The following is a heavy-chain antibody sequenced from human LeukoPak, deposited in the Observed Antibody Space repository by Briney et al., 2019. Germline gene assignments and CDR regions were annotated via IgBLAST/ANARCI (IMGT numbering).Heavy chain of an antibody. J-gene: IGHJ4*02. Sequence: GGSRRPSCAASGSTFTNCAMSWVRQAPGGGLEWFSAITGSGFDTYHADSVKGRFTISRDNSKTALFLQMNSLRAEDTAVYYCVKGSDAARPYYFDYWGQGTLVTVSS. CDR1: GSTFTNCA. D-gene: IGHD2-2*01. CDR2: ITGSGFDT. CDR3: VKGSDAARPYYFDY. V-gene: IGHV3-23*01.